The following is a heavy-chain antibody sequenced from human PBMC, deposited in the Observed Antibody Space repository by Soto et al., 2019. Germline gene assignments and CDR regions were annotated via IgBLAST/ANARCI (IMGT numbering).Heavy chain of an antibody. D-gene: IGHD3-10*01. J-gene: IGHJ4*02. Sequence: QVQLVQSGAEVKRPGSSVKVSCKASGDTFNFYSINWVRQAPGVVLEWVGRVNPILSMSNYAQRCQGRVTITTDKSPSTVYMELRSLRSEDTAIYYCASSYGSGYRAFDYWGQ. CDR2: VNPILSMS. CDR1: GDTFNFYS. V-gene: IGHV1-69*02. CDR3: ASSYGSGYRAFDY.